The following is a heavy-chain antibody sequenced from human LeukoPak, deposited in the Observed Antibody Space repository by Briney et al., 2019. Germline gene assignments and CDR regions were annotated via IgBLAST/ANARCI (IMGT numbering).Heavy chain of an antibody. CDR1: GYTFTSYY. V-gene: IGHV1-46*01. J-gene: IGHJ3*02. CDR3: ARPYNWNLIPMVRGVTDNAFDI. D-gene: IGHD3-10*01. CDR2: IKPSGGTT. Sequence: ASVKVSCKASGYTFTSYYMHWVRQAPGQGGERMGIIKPSGGTTSSAQKFQGRVTITRDTSTSTVYMELSSLRSEDTAVYYCARPYNWNLIPMVRGVTDNAFDIWGQGTMVTVSS.